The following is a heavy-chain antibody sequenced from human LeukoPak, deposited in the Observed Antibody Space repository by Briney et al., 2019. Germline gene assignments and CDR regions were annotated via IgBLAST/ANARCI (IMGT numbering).Heavy chain of an antibody. D-gene: IGHD3-16*01. Sequence: PSETLSLTCTVSGGSISSSSYYWSWIRQPAGKGLEWIGRIYTSGSTNYNPSLKSRVTISVDTSKNQFSLKLSSVTAADTAVYYWAGTRGGGGVDYWGQGTLVTVSS. V-gene: IGHV4-61*02. CDR1: GGSISSSSYY. CDR3: AGTRGGGGVDY. J-gene: IGHJ4*02. CDR2: IYTSGST.